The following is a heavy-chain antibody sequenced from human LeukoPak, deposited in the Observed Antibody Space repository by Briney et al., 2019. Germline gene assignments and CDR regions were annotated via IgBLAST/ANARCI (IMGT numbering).Heavy chain of an antibody. V-gene: IGHV3-30*01. CDR2: ISYDGSNK. Sequence: GGSLRLSCAASGFTFSSYAMHWVRQAPGKGLEWVAVISYDGSNKYYADSVKGRFTISRDNSKNTLYLQMNSLRAEDTAVYYCARESPRVVPAAYFDYWGQGTLVTVSS. CDR1: GFTFSSYA. CDR3: ARESPRVVPAAYFDY. D-gene: IGHD2-2*01. J-gene: IGHJ4*02.